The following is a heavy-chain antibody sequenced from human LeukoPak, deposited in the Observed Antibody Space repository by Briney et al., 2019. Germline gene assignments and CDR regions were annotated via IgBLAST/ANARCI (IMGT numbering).Heavy chain of an antibody. CDR2: IYFSGST. Sequence: PPETLSLTCTVSGDSISSYYWSWIRQPPGKGLEWIGYIYFSGSTNYNPSLKSRVTISVDTSKNQFSLKLSSVTAADTAVYYCARYHSGAYRTSFDYWGQGTLVTVSS. CDR1: GDSISSYY. V-gene: IGHV4-59*08. D-gene: IGHD5-12*01. J-gene: IGHJ4*02. CDR3: ARYHSGAYRTSFDY.